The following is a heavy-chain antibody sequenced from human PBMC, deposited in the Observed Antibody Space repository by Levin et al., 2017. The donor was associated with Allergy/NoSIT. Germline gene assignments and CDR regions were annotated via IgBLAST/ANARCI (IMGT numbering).Heavy chain of an antibody. CDR1: GFTFSNYI. CDR2: ISPNGGTT. CDR3: ATGLMTAYAFDI. D-gene: IGHD2-21*02. V-gene: IGHV3-64*01. J-gene: IGHJ3*02. Sequence: GGSLRLSCTTSGFTFSNYIMFWVRQAPGKGLEFVSEISPNGGTTKYANSVKGRFTTSRDNSKNTLHLQMGSLGSEDMAVYYCATGLMTAYAFDIWGQGTMVTVSS.